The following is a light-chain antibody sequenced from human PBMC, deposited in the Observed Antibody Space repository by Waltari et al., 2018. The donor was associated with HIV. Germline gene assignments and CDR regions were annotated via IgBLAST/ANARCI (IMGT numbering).Light chain of an antibody. V-gene: IGLV2-11*01. J-gene: IGLJ3*02. CDR2: DVS. CDR3: CSFATNYTWV. Sequence: QSALTQPRSVSGSPGQSVTISCTGSTSDVGAYNYVTWYQQHPGKVPKLIIYDVSKRPSGVPGRFSGSKSGNTASLSIYGLQVDDEASYFCCSFATNYTWVFGGGTNLAVL. CDR1: TSDVGAYNY.